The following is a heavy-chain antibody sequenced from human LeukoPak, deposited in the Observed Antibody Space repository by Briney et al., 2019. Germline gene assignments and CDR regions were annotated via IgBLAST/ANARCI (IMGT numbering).Heavy chain of an antibody. J-gene: IGHJ5*02. D-gene: IGHD2-15*01. CDR1: GFTFSDYW. V-gene: IGHV3-74*01. Sequence: PGGSLRVSCAASGFTFSDYWMHWVRQAPGKGLVWVSHINEDGTSTSYADSVKGRFTISRDNARNTLYLQMNSLRAEDTAVYYRARDRAGYCSGASCPWGQGTLVTVSS. CDR2: INEDGTST. CDR3: ARDRAGYCSGASCP.